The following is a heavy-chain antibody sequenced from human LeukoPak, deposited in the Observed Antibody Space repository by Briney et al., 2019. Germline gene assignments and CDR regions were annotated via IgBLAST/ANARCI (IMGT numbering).Heavy chain of an antibody. CDR2: INPNSGGT. D-gene: IGHD2-2*01. J-gene: IGHJ4*02. CDR3: ARARAFWDIVVVPAAMEFDY. CDR1: GYTFTSYG. Sequence: ASVKVSCKASGYTFTSYGISWVRQAPGQGLEGMGWINPNSGGTKYAQKFQDRVTITRDTSISTAYMELSRLRSDDTAVYYWARARAFWDIVVVPAAMEFDYWGQGTLVTVSS. V-gene: IGHV1-2*02.